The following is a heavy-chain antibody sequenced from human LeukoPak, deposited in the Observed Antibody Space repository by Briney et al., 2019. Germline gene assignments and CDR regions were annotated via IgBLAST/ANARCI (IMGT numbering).Heavy chain of an antibody. CDR2: MNPNCGNT. CDR3: ARGLIIGNWFDP. CDR1: GYTFTSYD. V-gene: IGHV1-8*01. Sequence: ASVKVSCKASGYTFTSYDINWVRQATGQGLEWMGWMNPNCGNTGYAQKFQGRVTITRNTSISAAYMELSSLRSEDTAVYYCARGLIIGNWFDPWGQGTLVIVSS. J-gene: IGHJ5*02. D-gene: IGHD2-8*01.